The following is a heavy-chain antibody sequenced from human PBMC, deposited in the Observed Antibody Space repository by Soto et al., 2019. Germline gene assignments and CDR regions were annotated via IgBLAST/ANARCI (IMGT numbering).Heavy chain of an antibody. CDR2: ISASNGNT. V-gene: IGHV1-18*01. J-gene: IGHJ6*02. CDR3: ARSAAMYISYGMDV. Sequence: QVQLVQSGAEVKNSGASVKVSCKASGYTFTSYGFSWVRQAPGQGLEWMGWISASNGNTNYAQKLQGRVTMTTDTSTSTAYMELRSLRSDDTAVYYCARSAAMYISYGMDVWGQGTTVTVSS. CDR1: GYTFTSYG. D-gene: IGHD2-2*01.